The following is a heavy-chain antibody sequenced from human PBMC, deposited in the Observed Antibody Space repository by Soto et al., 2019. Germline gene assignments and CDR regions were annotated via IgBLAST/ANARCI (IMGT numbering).Heavy chain of an antibody. J-gene: IGHJ4*02. CDR2: ISVYNGVT. D-gene: IGHD1-26*01. Sequence: QVQLVQSGAEEKKPGASVKVSCKASGYTFTSYGISWVRQAPGQGLEWMGWISVYNGVTHYAQKVQGRVTITTDTSTNTAYIELRSLRSDDTAVYYCARDWSYSVDYWGQGTLVTVSS. V-gene: IGHV1-18*01. CDR1: GYTFTSYG. CDR3: ARDWSYSVDY.